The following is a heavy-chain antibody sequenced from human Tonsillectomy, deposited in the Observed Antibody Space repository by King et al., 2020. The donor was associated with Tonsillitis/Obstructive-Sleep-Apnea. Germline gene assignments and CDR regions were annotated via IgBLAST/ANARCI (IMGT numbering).Heavy chain of an antibody. CDR3: AKHIGGDDGGGAFDI. Sequence: VQLVQSGGGLVQPGRSLRLSCAASGFTFDGYAMHWVRQAPGKGLEWVSGISWNSGNIGYADSVKGRVTISRDNAKNSLYLQMNSLRAEDTALYYCAKHIGGDDGGGAFDIWGQGTMVTVSS. CDR2: ISWNSGNI. D-gene: IGHD4-17*01. J-gene: IGHJ3*02. V-gene: IGHV3-9*01. CDR1: GFTFDGYA.